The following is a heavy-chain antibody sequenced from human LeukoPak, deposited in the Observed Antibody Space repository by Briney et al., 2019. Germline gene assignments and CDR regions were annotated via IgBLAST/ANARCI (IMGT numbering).Heavy chain of an antibody. J-gene: IGHJ5*02. CDR1: GFSVTNNY. Sequence: GGSLRLSCAASGFSVTNNYMSWVRQAPGKGLEWVSAISGSGGSTYYADSVKGRFTISRDNSKNTLYLQMNSLRAEDTAVYYCAKDGWIAAAGSFDPWGQGTLVTVSS. V-gene: IGHV3-23*01. CDR2: ISGSGGST. CDR3: AKDGWIAAAGSFDP. D-gene: IGHD6-13*01.